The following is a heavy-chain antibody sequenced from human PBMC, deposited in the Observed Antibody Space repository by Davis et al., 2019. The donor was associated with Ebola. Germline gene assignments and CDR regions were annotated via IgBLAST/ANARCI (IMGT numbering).Heavy chain of an antibody. D-gene: IGHD2-15*01. Sequence: AASVKVSCKASGGTFSSYAISWVRQAPGQGLEWMGGIIPIFGTANYAQKFQGRVTITADESTSTAYMELSSLRSEDTAVYYCARDPIVVVPLYYYYYGMDVWGKGTTVTVSS. CDR3: ARDPIVVVPLYYYYYGMDV. V-gene: IGHV1-69*13. CDR1: GGTFSSYA. CDR2: IIPIFGTA. J-gene: IGHJ6*04.